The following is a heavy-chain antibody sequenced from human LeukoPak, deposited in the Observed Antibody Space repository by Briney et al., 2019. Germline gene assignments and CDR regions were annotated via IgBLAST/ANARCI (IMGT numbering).Heavy chain of an antibody. V-gene: IGHV3-21*04. CDR1: GFTFSSYS. D-gene: IGHD6-13*01. CDR3: AQAAGTVAPIDY. Sequence: GGSLRLSCAASGFTFSSYSMNWVRQAPGKGLEWVSSISSSSSYIYYAGSVKGRFTISRDNSKNTLYLQMNSLRAEDTAVYYCAQAAGTVAPIDYWGQGTLVTVSS. CDR2: ISSSSSYI. J-gene: IGHJ4*02.